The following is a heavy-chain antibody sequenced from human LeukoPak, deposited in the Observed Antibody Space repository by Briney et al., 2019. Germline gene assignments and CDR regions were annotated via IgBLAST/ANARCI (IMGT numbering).Heavy chain of an antibody. D-gene: IGHD3-10*01. CDR3: ARGLINRNWFDP. CDR2: IYYSGSA. CDR1: GGSISSADFY. Sequence: PSETLSLTCAVSGGSISSADFYWSWIRQHPGKGLEWIGFIYYSGSAYYNPSLKSRVSISIDTSKNQFSLTLNSVTAADTAVYYCARGLINRNWFDPWGQGTLVTVSS. J-gene: IGHJ5*02. V-gene: IGHV4-31*11.